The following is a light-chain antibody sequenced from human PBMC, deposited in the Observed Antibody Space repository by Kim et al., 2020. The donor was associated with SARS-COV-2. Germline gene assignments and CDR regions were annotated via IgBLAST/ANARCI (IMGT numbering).Light chain of an antibody. CDR2: GAS. CDR1: QSVGSSY. V-gene: IGKV3-20*01. J-gene: IGKJ2*01. CDR3: QQYGSSPMST. Sequence: SPGERATLSCRASQSVGSSYLAWYQQKPGQAPRLLIYGASSRATGIPDRFSGSGSGTDFTLTISRLEPEDFAVYYCQQYGSSPMSTFGQGTKLEIK.